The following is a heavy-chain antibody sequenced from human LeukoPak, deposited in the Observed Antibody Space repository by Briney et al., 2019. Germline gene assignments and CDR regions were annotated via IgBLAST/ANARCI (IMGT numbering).Heavy chain of an antibody. CDR1: GGTFSSYA. CDR2: IIPIFGIA. D-gene: IGHD3-22*01. V-gene: IGHV1-69*04. J-gene: IGHJ4*02. Sequence: SVEVSCKASGGTFSSYAISWVRQAPGQGLEWMGRIIPIFGIANYAQKFQGRVTITADKSTSTAYMELSSLRSEDTAVYYCASPLRRDYDSSGYYNYWGQGTLVTVSS. CDR3: ASPLRRDYDSSGYYNY.